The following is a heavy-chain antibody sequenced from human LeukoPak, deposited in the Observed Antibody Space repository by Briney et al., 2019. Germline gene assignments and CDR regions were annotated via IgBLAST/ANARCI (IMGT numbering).Heavy chain of an antibody. CDR1: GGTFSSYA. D-gene: IGHD2-2*01. V-gene: IGHV1-69*01. Sequence: WASVKVSCKASGGTFSSYAVSWVRQAPGQGLEWMGGIIPIFGTANYAQKFQGRVTITADESTSTAYMELSSLRSEDTAVYYCAREGYCSSTSCQTYYCYGMDVWGKGTTVTDSS. J-gene: IGHJ6*04. CDR2: IIPIFGTA. CDR3: AREGYCSSTSCQTYYCYGMDV.